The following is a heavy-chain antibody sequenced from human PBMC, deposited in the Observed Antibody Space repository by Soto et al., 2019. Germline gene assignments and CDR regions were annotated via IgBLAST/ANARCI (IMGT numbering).Heavy chain of an antibody. J-gene: IGHJ6*03. V-gene: IGHV4-59*12. CDR2: IYYSGST. Sequence: SETLSLTCTVSGGSISSYYWSWIRQPPGKGLEWIGDIYYSGSTNYNPSLKSRVTISVDTSKNQFSLKLSSVTAADTAVYYCARGSRVVAATYYMDVWGKGTTVTVSS. CDR3: ARGSRVVAATYYMDV. CDR1: GGSISSYY. D-gene: IGHD2-15*01.